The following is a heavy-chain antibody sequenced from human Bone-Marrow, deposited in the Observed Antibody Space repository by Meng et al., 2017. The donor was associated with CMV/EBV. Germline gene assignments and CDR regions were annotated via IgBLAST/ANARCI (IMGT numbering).Heavy chain of an antibody. Sequence: SETLSLTCTVSGGSISSYYWSWIRQPPGKGLEWIGYIYYSGSTNYNPSLKRRVTISVDTSKNQFSLKLSSVTAADTAVYYRARDIDPYSSSWAFDYWGQGTLVTVSS. V-gene: IGHV4-59*01. J-gene: IGHJ4*02. CDR3: ARDIDPYSSSWAFDY. CDR1: GGSISSYY. D-gene: IGHD6-13*01. CDR2: IYYSGST.